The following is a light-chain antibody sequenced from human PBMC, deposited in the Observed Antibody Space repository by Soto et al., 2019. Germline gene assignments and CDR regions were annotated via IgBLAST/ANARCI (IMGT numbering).Light chain of an antibody. V-gene: IGKV1D-16*01. Sequence: DIQMTQSPTSLTASIGDRVSITCRASQAIGTWLAWHQQKPEKAPKTLIYAASTLQSGVPSRFNGSRSGTYFTLTINSLQPEDCATYYCQQYNTYPLTFGGGTRVEIK. CDR3: QQYNTYPLT. CDR2: AAS. J-gene: IGKJ4*01. CDR1: QAIGTW.